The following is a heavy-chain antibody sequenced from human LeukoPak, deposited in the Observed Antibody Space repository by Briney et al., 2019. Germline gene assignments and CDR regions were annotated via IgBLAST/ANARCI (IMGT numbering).Heavy chain of an antibody. CDR1: GGSFSGYY. Sequence: ASETPSLTCAVYGGSFSGYYWSWIRQPPGKGLEWIGEINHSGSTNYNPSLKSRVTISVDTSKNQFSLKLSSVTAADTAVYYCARGLHYYGSGSYCDYWGQGTLVTVSS. D-gene: IGHD3-10*01. V-gene: IGHV4-34*01. CDR3: ARGLHYYGSGSYCDY. CDR2: INHSGST. J-gene: IGHJ4*02.